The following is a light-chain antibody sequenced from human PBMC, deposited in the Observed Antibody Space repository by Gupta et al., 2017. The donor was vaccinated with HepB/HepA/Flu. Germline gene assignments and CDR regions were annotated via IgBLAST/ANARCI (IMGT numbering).Light chain of an antibody. CDR3: QSYDNSLTGHWV. Sequence: ATISCTGSSSSIGAGYDVHWYQQLPGTAPKLLIYRNTNRPSGVPDRFSGSRSGTSASLAITGLQAEDEANYYCQSYDNSLTGHWVFGGGTKLTVL. J-gene: IGLJ3*02. CDR2: RNT. V-gene: IGLV1-40*01. CDR1: SSSIGAGYD.